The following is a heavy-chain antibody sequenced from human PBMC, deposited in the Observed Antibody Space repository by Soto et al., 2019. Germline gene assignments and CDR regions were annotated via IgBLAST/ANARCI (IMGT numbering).Heavy chain of an antibody. Sequence: QVQLVESGGGVVQPGRSLRLSCAASGFTFSSYGMHWVRQAPGKGLEWVAVIWYDGSNKYYADSVKGRFTIARDNSKNTLDLQMNSLRAEDTAVYYCARDRRAAGFYYYGMDVWGQGTTVTVSS. D-gene: IGHD6-13*01. J-gene: IGHJ6*02. CDR1: GFTFSSYG. CDR2: IWYDGSNK. CDR3: ARDRRAAGFYYYGMDV. V-gene: IGHV3-33*01.